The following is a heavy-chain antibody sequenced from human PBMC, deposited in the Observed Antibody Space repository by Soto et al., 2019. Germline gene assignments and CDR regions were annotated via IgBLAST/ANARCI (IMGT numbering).Heavy chain of an antibody. D-gene: IGHD3-10*01. V-gene: IGHV4-31*03. CDR1: GGSINSGGYY. J-gene: IGHJ4*02. CDR2: IYYSGST. Sequence: QVQLQESGPGLVKPSQTLSLTCTVSGGSINSGGYYWSWIRQHPGMGLEWIGYIYYSGSTYYNPSLKSRVTMSVDTSKSQCSLKLNSVTAADTAVYYCARGYYGSGSFDYWGQGTLVTVSS. CDR3: ARGYYGSGSFDY.